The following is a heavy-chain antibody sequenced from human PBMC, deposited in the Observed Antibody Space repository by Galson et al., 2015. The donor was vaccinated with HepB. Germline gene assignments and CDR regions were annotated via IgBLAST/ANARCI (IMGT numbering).Heavy chain of an antibody. V-gene: IGHV3-74*01. CDR2: IDSDGGDT. CDR3: ATDGGRGVDLDN. D-gene: IGHD3-10*01. CDR1: GFSFSTTW. Sequence: SLRLSCAASGFSFSTTWIHWVRQGPGKGLVWVSRIDSDGGDTIYADSVRGRFTISRDNAKNTVYLQMNSLRAEDTALYYCATDGGRGVDLDNWGQGTLVTVSS. J-gene: IGHJ4*02.